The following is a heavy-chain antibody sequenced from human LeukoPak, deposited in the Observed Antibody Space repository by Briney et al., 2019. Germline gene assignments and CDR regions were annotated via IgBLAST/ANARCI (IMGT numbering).Heavy chain of an antibody. J-gene: IGHJ4*02. CDR3: ARHGGTYYDY. V-gene: IGHV3-7*01. CDR1: GFTFSSYW. D-gene: IGHD3-16*01. CDR2: IKQDGSET. Sequence: PGGSLRLSCAASGFTFSSYWMSWVRQAPGKGLEWVANIKQDGSETYYVVSVRGRFTISRDNAKNSLYLQMNSLRAEDTAVYYCARHGGTYYDYWGQGTLVTVSS.